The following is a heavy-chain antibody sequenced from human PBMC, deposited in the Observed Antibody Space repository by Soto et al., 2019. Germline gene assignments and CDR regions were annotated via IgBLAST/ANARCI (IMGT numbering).Heavy chain of an antibody. CDR1: GFTFSTYA. V-gene: IGHV3-23*01. Sequence: EVQLLESGGGLVQPGGSLRLSCAASGFTFSTYAMTWVRQAPGKGLEWVSSIGGSSATTYYADSVKGRFTISRDNSKNTLSLQMNRLRAEDTAIYYCANSVLYGGYMSAGDSWGQGTLVTVSS. CDR3: ANSVLYGGYMSAGDS. D-gene: IGHD4-17*01. J-gene: IGHJ4*02. CDR2: IGGSSATT.